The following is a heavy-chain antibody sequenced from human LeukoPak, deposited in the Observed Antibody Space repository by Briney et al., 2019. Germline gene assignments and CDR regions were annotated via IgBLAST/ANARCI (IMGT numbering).Heavy chain of an antibody. D-gene: IGHD5-18*01. CDR3: ARVDSYGQIDY. CDR1: GFTFSSYS. J-gene: IGHJ4*02. CDR2: ISSSSSTI. Sequence: GGSLRLSCAASGFTFSSYSMNWVRQAPGKGLEWVSYISSSSSTIYYADSVKGRFTISRDNAKNSLYLQMNSLRAEDTAVYYCARVDSYGQIDYWGQGTLVTVSS. V-gene: IGHV3-48*04.